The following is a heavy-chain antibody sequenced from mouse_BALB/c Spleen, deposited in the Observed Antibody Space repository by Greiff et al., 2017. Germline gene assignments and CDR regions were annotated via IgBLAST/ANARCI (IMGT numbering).Heavy chain of an antibody. CDR3: ARLKGNYFDY. V-gene: IGHV5-17*02. CDR1: GFTFSSFG. J-gene: IGHJ2*01. CDR2: ISSGSSTI. Sequence: DVMLVESGGGLVQPGGSRKLSCAASGFTFSSFGMHWVRQAPEKGLEWVAYISSGSSTIYYADTVKGRFTISRDNPKNTLFLQMTSLRSEDTAMYYCARLKGNYFDYWGQGTTLTVSS.